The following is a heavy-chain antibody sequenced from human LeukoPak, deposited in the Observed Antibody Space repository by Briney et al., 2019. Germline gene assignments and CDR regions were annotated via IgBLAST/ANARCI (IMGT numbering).Heavy chain of an antibody. D-gene: IGHD5-18*01. J-gene: IGHJ4*02. CDR2: INPNSGGT. CDR1: GYTFTGYY. V-gene: IGHV1-2*02. CDR3: ARVDTAMTYIDY. Sequence: VASVKVSCKASGYTFTGYYMHWVRQAPGQGREWMGWINPNSGGTNYAQKFQGRVTMTRDTSISTAYMELSRLRSDDTAVYYCARVDTAMTYIDYWGQGTLVTVSS.